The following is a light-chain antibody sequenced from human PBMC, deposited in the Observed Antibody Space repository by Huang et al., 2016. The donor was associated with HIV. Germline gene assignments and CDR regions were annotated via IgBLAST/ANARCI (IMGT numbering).Light chain of an antibody. Sequence: DIQMTQSPSSLSASVGDRVTITCRASQSINNYLNWYKQKPGTAPKVLIYASSSLQSGVPARVSGSGSGTDFTLTISCLQPEDFATYYCQQTYNTPRTFGQGTKVEIK. CDR3: QQTYNTPRT. V-gene: IGKV1-39*01. CDR1: QSINNY. CDR2: ASS. J-gene: IGKJ1*01.